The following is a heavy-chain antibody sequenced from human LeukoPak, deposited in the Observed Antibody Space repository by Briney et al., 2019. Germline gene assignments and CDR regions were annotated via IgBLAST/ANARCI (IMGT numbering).Heavy chain of an antibody. CDR1: GDTLNNYA. J-gene: IGHJ4*02. CDR3: ARGRGGIATAGKDY. Sequence: ASVKVSCKTSGDTLNNYAINWVRQATGQGLEWMGWMNPNSGNTGYAQKFQGRVTMTRNTSISTAYMELSSLRSEDTAVYYCARGRGGIATAGKDYWGQGTLVTVSS. D-gene: IGHD6-13*01. V-gene: IGHV1-8*02. CDR2: MNPNSGNT.